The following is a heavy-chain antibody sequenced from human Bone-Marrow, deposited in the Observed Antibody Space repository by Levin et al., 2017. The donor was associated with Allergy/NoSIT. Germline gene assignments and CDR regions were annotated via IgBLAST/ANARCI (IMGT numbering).Heavy chain of an antibody. V-gene: IGHV5-51*01. Sequence: AGGSLRLSCHYSGSSLTSYWIAWVRQRPGKGLEWMGIIYLGDSETRYSPSFQGQVTISVDSATGGVSLHWKSLKASDTAVYYCARRDCGRRDNCYSGPQSWLDPWGQGTMVTVSS. CDR2: IYLGDSET. D-gene: IGHD2-21*01. J-gene: IGHJ5*02. CDR3: ARRDCGRRDNCYSGPQSWLDP. CDR1: GSSLTSYW.